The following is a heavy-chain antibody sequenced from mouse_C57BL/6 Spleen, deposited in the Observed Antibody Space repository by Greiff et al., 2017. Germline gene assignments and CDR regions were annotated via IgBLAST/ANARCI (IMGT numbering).Heavy chain of an antibody. J-gene: IGHJ4*01. D-gene: IGHD2-3*01. CDR1: GYTFTSYW. V-gene: IGHV1-55*01. Sequence: QVQLQQPGAELVKPGASVQMSCKASGYTFTSYWITWVKQRPGQGLEWIGDIYPGSGSTYYNEKFKTKATLTVDTSSSTAYMQLSSLTSEDSAVYYCARGWAMDYWGQGTSVTVAS. CDR3: ARGWAMDY. CDR2: IYPGSGST.